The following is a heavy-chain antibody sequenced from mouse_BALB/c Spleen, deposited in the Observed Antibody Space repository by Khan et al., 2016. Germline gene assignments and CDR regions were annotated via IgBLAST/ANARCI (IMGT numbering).Heavy chain of an antibody. Sequence: QVRLQQSGAELMKPGASVKISCKATGYTFSSYWIEWVKQRPGHGLERIGEILPGSGSTNYHEKFKGKATFTEDKSSNAAYMQLSSLTSEDSAVXYCARKVITTARYFDVWGAGTTVTVSS. CDR2: ILPGSGST. CDR3: ARKVITTARYFDV. J-gene: IGHJ1*01. D-gene: IGHD1-2*01. CDR1: GYTFSSYW. V-gene: IGHV1-9*01.